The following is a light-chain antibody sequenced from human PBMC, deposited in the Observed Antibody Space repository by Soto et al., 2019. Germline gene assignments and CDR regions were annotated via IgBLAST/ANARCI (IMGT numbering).Light chain of an antibody. Sequence: DIQMTQSPSSLSASVGDRVTITCRASQSISNSLNWYQQKPGKAPKVLIYAASSLQSGLPSRFSGSGSGTDFTLTISSLQPEDFATYYCQQSYSTPQFGQGTKLEIK. CDR3: QQSYSTPQ. V-gene: IGKV1-39*01. J-gene: IGKJ2*01. CDR1: QSISNS. CDR2: AAS.